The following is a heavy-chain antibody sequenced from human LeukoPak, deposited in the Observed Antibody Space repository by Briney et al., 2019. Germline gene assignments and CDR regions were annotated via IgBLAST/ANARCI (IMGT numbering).Heavy chain of an antibody. CDR1: GLTCTSFA. Sequence: PGGSLTLSCAASGLTCTSFAMSWVRQATGKGLEWVSAISGSGDTTYYADSVKGRFTISRHNLENTLYTQTNSLRVEDTAVYYCAKGHSAHGTGFDYWGQGTLVIVSS. CDR3: AKGHSAHGTGFDY. CDR2: ISGSGDTT. D-gene: IGHD1-1*01. V-gene: IGHV3-23*01. J-gene: IGHJ4*02.